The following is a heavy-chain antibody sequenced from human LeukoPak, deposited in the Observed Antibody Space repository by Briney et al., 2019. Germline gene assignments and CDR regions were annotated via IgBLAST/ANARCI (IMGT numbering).Heavy chain of an antibody. Sequence: ASVKVSCKASGYTFTGYYMHWVRQAPGQGLEWMGWINPNSGDTNYAQSFQGRVTMTRDTSISTAYMELSSLRPDDTATYYCARGEPRGYWGQGTLVTVSS. V-gene: IGHV1-2*02. CDR3: ARGEPRGY. D-gene: IGHD3-10*01. CDR1: GYTFTGYY. J-gene: IGHJ4*02. CDR2: INPNSGDT.